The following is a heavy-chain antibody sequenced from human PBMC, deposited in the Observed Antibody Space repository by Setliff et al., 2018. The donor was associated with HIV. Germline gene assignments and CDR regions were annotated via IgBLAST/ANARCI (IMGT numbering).Heavy chain of an antibody. CDR1: GASISSNT. CDR3: ARGGTSSNWFGP. CDR2: IYNSVTT. D-gene: IGHD2-2*01. Sequence: PSETLSLTCIVSGASISSNTWGWIRQAPGKGLQWIGFIYNSVTTNYNPSLKSRVTISLDTSKNQFSLKLTSVTAADTAVYYCARGGTSSNWFGPWGQGTLVTVSS. J-gene: IGHJ5*02. V-gene: IGHV4-59*01.